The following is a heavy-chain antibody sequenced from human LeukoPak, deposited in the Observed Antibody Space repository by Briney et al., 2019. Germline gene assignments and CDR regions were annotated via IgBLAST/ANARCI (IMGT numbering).Heavy chain of an antibody. CDR3: ARSPRSSSSYVDAFDI. CDR1: GFTFSSYW. D-gene: IGHD6-6*01. J-gene: IGHJ3*02. V-gene: IGHV3-7*01. Sequence: GGSLRLSCAASGFTFSSYWMNWVRQAPGKGLEWVANIRQDGDEKYYVDSVKGRFTISRDNAKNSLYLQMNSLRVEDTAVYYCARSPRSSSSYVDAFDIWGQGTMVTVSS. CDR2: IRQDGDEK.